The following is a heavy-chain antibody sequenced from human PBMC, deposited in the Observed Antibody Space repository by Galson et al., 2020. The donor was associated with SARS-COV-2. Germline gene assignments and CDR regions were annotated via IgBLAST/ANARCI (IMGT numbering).Heavy chain of an antibody. J-gene: IGHJ4*02. D-gene: IGHD2-2*02. CDR3: ARGDLTDPYPGDSY. CDR2: VDPNSGGT. Sequence: GESLKISCKASGYTLTGYYIHWVRQAPGQGLEWMGWVDPNSGGTYYIQKFQGRVTMTRDASINTAYMELSSLRSDDTAVYYCARGDLTDPYPGDSYWGQGTLVTVSS. CDR1: GYTLTGYY. V-gene: IGHV1-2*02.